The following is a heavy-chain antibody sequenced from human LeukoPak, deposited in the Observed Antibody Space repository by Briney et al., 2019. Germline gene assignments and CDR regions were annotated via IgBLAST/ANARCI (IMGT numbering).Heavy chain of an antibody. Sequence: GGSLRLSCAASGFTFTNYGMHWVRQAIGKGLEWVSGIGTAGDTYYPGSVKGRFTISRDNAKNPLYLQMNSLRAEDTAVYYCAELGITMIGGVWGKGTTVTISS. J-gene: IGHJ6*04. CDR3: AELGITMIGGV. CDR1: GFTFTNYG. V-gene: IGHV3-13*01. D-gene: IGHD3-10*02. CDR2: IGTAGDT.